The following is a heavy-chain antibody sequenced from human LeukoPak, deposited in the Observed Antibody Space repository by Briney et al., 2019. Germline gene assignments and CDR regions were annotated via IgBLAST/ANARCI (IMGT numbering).Heavy chain of an antibody. CDR2: IRHDGSNK. J-gene: IGHJ2*01. CDR1: GFTFSSYA. CDR3: AKTGYYYERSDYYYDRSRYFDL. V-gene: IGHV3-30*04. D-gene: IGHD3-22*01. Sequence: PGGSLRLSCAASGFTFSSYAMHWVRQAPGKGLEWVAVIRHDGSNKYYADSVKGRFTISRDNSKNTLYLQMNSLRAEDTAVYYCAKTGYYYERSDYYYDRSRYFDLWGRGTLVTVSS.